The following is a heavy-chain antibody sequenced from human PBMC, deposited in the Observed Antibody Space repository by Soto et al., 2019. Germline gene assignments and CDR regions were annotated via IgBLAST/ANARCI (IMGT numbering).Heavy chain of an antibody. CDR2: VIPIFGTA. D-gene: IGHD3-10*01. CDR3: ARGITMVRGTTPLFDY. Sequence: QVQLVQSGAEVKKPGSSVKVSCKASGVTFSSYAISWVLQAPGQGLEWMGGVIPIFGTANYAQKFLGRVTITADESTSTAYMELSSLRSEDTAVYYCARGITMVRGTTPLFDYWGQGPLVTVSS. V-gene: IGHV1-69*01. CDR1: GVTFSSYA. J-gene: IGHJ4*02.